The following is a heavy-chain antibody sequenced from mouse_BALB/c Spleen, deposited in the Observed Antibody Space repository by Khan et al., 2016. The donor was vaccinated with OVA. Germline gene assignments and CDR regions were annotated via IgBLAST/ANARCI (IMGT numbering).Heavy chain of an antibody. D-gene: IGHD3-3*01. J-gene: IGHJ4*01. CDR1: GYIFTNYG. V-gene: IGHV9-3-1*01. Sequence: QIQLVQSGPELMKPGASVKLSCKTSGYIFTNYGMHWVKQAPGQGLKWMGWINTYTGKPTYADDFKGRFALSLETSASTAYLQLNSLKNEDTATYFCARVGDNETMDYWGQGTSVTVSS. CDR3: ARVGDNETMDY. CDR2: INTYTGKP.